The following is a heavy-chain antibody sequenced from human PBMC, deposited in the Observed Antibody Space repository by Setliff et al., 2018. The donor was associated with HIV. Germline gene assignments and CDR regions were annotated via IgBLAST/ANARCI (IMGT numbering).Heavy chain of an antibody. Sequence: GGSLRLSCAASGFTFSTYWMSWVRQAPGKGLEWVANIKQDGSEKNYMDSVKGRFTISRDNAKNSLYLQMNSLRVGDTSVYYCATDCAVVGGTGSLDSWGQGTLVTVSS. CDR3: ATDCAVVGGTGSLDS. V-gene: IGHV3-7*05. CDR1: GFTFSTYW. CDR2: IKQDGSEK. J-gene: IGHJ4*02. D-gene: IGHD1-26*01.